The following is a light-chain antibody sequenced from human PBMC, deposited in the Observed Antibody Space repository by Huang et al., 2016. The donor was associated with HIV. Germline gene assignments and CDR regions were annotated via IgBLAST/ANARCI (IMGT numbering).Light chain of an antibody. V-gene: IGKV3-20*01. Sequence: EIVLTQSPGHLSLSPGERATLSCRASQSISADYLAWYQQKPGQAPRLLIYAASSTATGIPDRFSGSGSGTDFTLTIYRLEPEDFAVYFCQQYAGSPWTFGQGTKVEIK. CDR2: AAS. J-gene: IGKJ1*01. CDR3: QQYAGSPWT. CDR1: QSISADY.